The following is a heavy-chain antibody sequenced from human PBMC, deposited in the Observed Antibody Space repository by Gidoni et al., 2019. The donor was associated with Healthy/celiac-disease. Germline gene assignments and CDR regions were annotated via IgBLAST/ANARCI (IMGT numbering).Heavy chain of an antibody. Sequence: EVQLVEYGGGLVQPGRSLRLSCAASGLTFDDYAMHWVRQAPGKGLEWVSGISWNSGSIGNADSVKGRFTISRDNAKNSLYLQMNSLRSEDTALYYCAKGYYYGSGSFFSSDDAFDIWGQGTMVTVSS. CDR1: GLTFDDYA. V-gene: IGHV3-9*01. CDR2: ISWNSGSI. J-gene: IGHJ3*02. D-gene: IGHD3-10*01. CDR3: AKGYYYGSGSFFSSDDAFDI.